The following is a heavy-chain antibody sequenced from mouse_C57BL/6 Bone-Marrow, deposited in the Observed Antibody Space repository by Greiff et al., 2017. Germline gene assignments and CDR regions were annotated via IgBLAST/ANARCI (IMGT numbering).Heavy chain of an antibody. CDR1: GYTFTSYT. CDR3: ARVGSLFAY. J-gene: IGHJ3*01. V-gene: IGHV1-4*01. Sequence: QVQLKESGAELARPGASVKMSCKASGYTFTSYTMHWVKQRPGQGLEWIGYINPSSGYTKYNQKFKDKATLTADKSSSTAYMQLSSLTSEDSAVYYCARVGSLFAYWGQGTLVTVSA. CDR2: INPSSGYT.